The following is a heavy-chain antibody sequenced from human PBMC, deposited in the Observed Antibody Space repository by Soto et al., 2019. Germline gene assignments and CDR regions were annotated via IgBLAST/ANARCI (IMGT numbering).Heavy chain of an antibody. V-gene: IGHV1-24*01. J-gene: IGHJ6*02. CDR2: FDPEDGET. CDR3: ATKWRGCSGGSCYEAYYGMDV. CDR1: GYTLTELS. D-gene: IGHD2-15*01. Sequence: GASVKVSCKVSGYTLTELSMHWVRQAPGKGLEWMGGFDPEDGETIYAQKFQGRVTMTEDTSTDTAYMELSSLRSEDTAVYYCATKWRGCSGGSCYEAYYGMDVWGQGTTVTVSS.